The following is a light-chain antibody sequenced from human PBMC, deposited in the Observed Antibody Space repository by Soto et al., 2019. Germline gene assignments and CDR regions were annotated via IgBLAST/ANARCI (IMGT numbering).Light chain of an antibody. CDR3: QQRSNWPRT. V-gene: IGKV3D-20*02. CDR2: AAS. J-gene: IGKJ1*01. CDR1: QSVSGNF. Sequence: IVLTQSPATLSLYPGDSATLSCGASQSVSGNFLGWYQQKPGLPPRLLIYAASSRATGIPDRFSGSGSGTDLTLTISRLEPEDFAVYYCQQRSNWPRTCGQGTKVDI.